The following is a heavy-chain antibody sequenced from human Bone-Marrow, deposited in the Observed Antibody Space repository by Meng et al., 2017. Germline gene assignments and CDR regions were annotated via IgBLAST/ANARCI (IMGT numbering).Heavy chain of an antibody. CDR3: AREMGVYCSGGSCYSGDYYFDY. CDR2: INAGNGNT. V-gene: IGHV1-3*01. D-gene: IGHD2-15*01. J-gene: IGHJ4*02. CDR1: GYTFTGYY. Sequence: ASVKVSCKASGYTFTGYYMHWVRQAPGQGLEWMGWINAGNGNTKYSQKFQGRVTITRDTSASTAYMELSSLRSEDTAVYYCAREMGVYCSGGSCYSGDYYFDYWGQGTLVTVSS.